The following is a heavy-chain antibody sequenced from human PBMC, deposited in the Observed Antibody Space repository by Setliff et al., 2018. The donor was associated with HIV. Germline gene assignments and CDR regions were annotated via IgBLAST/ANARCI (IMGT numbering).Heavy chain of an antibody. CDR2: INWNGAST. CDR3: VRDKWLVPDTFDI. V-gene: IGHV3-20*04. D-gene: IGHD6-19*01. Sequence: GGSLRLSCAVSGFTFEDYGMSWVRQAPGKGLEWVSGINWNGASTGYVDSVKGRFTISRDNAKNSLYLQMNSLRAEDMALYYCVRDKWLVPDTFDIWGQGTMVTVSS. J-gene: IGHJ3*02. CDR1: GFTFEDYG.